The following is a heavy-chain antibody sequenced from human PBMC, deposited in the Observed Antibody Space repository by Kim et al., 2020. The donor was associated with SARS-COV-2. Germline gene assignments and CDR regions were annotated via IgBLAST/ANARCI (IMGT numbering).Heavy chain of an antibody. CDR3: ARVGTLTTYYPGDY. J-gene: IGHJ4*02. V-gene: IGHV3-30*03. D-gene: IGHD3-9*01. Sequence: YADSVKGQFTISRDNSKNTVYLQMNNVRAGDTAVYYCARVGTLTTYYPGDYWGQGTLVTVSS.